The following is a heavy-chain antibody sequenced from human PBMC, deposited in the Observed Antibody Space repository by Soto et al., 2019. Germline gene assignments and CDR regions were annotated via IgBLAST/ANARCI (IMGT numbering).Heavy chain of an antibody. J-gene: IGHJ3*02. V-gene: IGHV3-9*01. CDR1: GFTFDDYA. Sequence: EVQLVESGGGLVQPGRSLRLSCAASGFTFDDYAMHWVRQAPGKGLEWVSGISWNSGSIGYADSVKGRFTISRDNAKNSLYLQMNSLRAEDTALYYCAKAKWELDVFDIWGQGTMVTVSS. D-gene: IGHD1-26*01. CDR2: ISWNSGSI. CDR3: AKAKWELDVFDI.